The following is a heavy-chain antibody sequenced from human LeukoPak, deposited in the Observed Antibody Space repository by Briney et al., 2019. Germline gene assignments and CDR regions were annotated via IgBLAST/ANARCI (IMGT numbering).Heavy chain of an antibody. CDR1: GFTFSYYD. V-gene: IGHV3-23*01. D-gene: IGHD3-10*01. CDR3: AKAPSGSYYNYYFDY. Sequence: PGGSLRLSCAASGFTFSYYDMSWVRQAPGKGLEWVASITLSGGSTFYADSVKGRFTISRDNSKNTLYLQMNSLRAEDTAVYYCAKAPSGSYYNYYFDYWGQGTLVTVSS. CDR2: ITLSGGST. J-gene: IGHJ4*02.